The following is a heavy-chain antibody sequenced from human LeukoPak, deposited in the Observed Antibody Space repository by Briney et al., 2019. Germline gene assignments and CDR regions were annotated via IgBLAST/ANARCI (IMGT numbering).Heavy chain of an antibody. Sequence: GGSLRLSCAVSGFTFSSFDMIWVRQTPGKGLEWVSVISASGDSTYYADSVKGRFTISRDNSMKTLYLHLKSLRVEDTAKYYCVKRAASCFDHGGQGTLITVSS. CDR3: VKRAASCFDH. J-gene: IGHJ4*02. CDR2: ISASGDST. D-gene: IGHD1-26*01. CDR1: GFTFSSFD. V-gene: IGHV3-23*01.